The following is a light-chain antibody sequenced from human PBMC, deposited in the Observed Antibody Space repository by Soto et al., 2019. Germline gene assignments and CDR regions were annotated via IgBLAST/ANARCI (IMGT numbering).Light chain of an antibody. V-gene: IGKV3-20*01. CDR1: QSVSSSY. Sequence: EIVLTQSPGTLSLSPGERATFSCRASQSVSSSYLAWYQQKPGQAPSLLIYGASNRATGIPDRFSGSGSGTDFTLTISRLEPEDFAVYYCQQYGSSGTFGQGTKVDI. CDR2: GAS. CDR3: QQYGSSGT. J-gene: IGKJ1*01.